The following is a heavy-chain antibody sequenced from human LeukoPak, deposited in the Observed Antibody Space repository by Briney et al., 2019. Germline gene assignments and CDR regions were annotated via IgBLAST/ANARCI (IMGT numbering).Heavy chain of an antibody. D-gene: IGHD6-6*01. CDR3: ARYSSSFGWFDP. J-gene: IGHJ5*02. CDR1: GGSTSSYY. V-gene: IGHV4-59*12. CDR2: IYYSGST. Sequence: PSETLSLTCTVSGGSTSSYYWSWIRQPPGKGLEWIGYIYYSGSTNYNPSLKSRVTISVDTSKNQFSLKLSSVTAADTAVYYCARYSSSFGWFDPWGQGTLVTVSS.